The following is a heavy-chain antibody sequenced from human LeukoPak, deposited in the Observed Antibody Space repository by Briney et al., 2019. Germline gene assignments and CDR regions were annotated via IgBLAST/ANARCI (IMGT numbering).Heavy chain of an antibody. J-gene: IGHJ6*02. V-gene: IGHV4-34*01. CDR1: GVSFSGYY. CDR2: INHSGSA. Sequence: SETLSLTCAVYGVSFSGYYWSWIRQPPGKGLEWIGEINHSGSANYNPSLKSRVTISVDTSKNQFSLKLSSVTAADTAVYYCARLLPGTSYYYYGMDVWGQGITVTVSS. CDR3: ARLLPGTSYYYYGMDV. D-gene: IGHD1-14*01.